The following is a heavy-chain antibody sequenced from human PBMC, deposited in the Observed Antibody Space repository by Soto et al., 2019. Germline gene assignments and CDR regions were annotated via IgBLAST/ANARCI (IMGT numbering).Heavy chain of an antibody. J-gene: IGHJ5*02. V-gene: IGHV3-23*01. CDR3: AKTHTRPNWFDP. CDR1: GFTFSSYS. CDR2: ISGSGGST. D-gene: IGHD3-3*01. Sequence: GGSLRLSCAASGFTFSSYSMNWVRQAPGKGLEWVSAISGSGGSTYYADSMKGRFTISRDNSKNTLYLQMNSLRAEDTAVYYCAKTHTRPNWFDPWGQGTLVTVSS.